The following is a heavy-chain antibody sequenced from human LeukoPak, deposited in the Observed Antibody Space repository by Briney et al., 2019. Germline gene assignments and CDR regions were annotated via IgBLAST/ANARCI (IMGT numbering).Heavy chain of an antibody. CDR2: ISAYNGNT. J-gene: IGHJ5*02. Sequence: ASVKVSCKASGYTFTSYGISWVRQAPGQGLEWMGWISAYNGNTNYAQKLQGRVTMTTDTSTSTAYMELRSLRSDDTAVYYCARVIIGGELPGTNWFDPWGQGTLVTVSS. CDR1: GYTFTSYG. V-gene: IGHV1-18*01. D-gene: IGHD1-26*01. CDR3: ARVIIGGELPGTNWFDP.